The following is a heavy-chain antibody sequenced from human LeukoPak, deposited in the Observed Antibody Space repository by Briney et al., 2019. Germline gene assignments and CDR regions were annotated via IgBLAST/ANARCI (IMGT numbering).Heavy chain of an antibody. V-gene: IGHV3-30*02. J-gene: IGHJ4*02. CDR3: ARDRGGGSCNFDC. CDR1: GFAFSNPG. CDR2: IRNDGRDR. Sequence: GGSLRLSCAASGFAFSNPGMHWVRQAPGKGLEWVAFIRNDGRDRYYPESVKGRFTISRDNSKNTLYLQMDSLRGDDTAVYYCARDRGGGSCNFDCWGQGTVVTVSS. D-gene: IGHD2-15*01.